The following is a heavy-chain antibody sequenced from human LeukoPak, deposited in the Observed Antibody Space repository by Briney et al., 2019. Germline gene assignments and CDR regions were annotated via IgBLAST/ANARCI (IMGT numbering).Heavy chain of an antibody. CDR3: AKDIGAAAGMIDY. J-gene: IGHJ4*02. Sequence: ASVKVSCKVSGYTLTELSMHWVRQAPGKGLEWMGGFDPEDGETIYAQKFQGRVTMTEDTSTDTAYMELSSLRAEDTALYYCAKDIGAAAGMIDYWGQGTLVTVSS. CDR1: GYTLTELS. V-gene: IGHV1-24*01. CDR2: FDPEDGET. D-gene: IGHD6-13*01.